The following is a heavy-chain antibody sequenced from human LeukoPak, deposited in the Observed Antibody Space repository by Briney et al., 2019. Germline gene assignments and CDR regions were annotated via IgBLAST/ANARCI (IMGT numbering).Heavy chain of an antibody. J-gene: IGHJ4*02. D-gene: IGHD3-10*01. Sequence: SETLSLTCTVSGGSISSSSYYWGWIRQPPGKGLEWIGSIYYSGSTYYNPSLKSRVTISVDTSKNQFSLKLSSVTAADTAVYYCARVLNDEVYGSDLPPFFDYWGQGTLVTVSS. CDR1: GGSISSSSYY. CDR2: IYYSGST. CDR3: ARVLNDEVYGSDLPPFFDY. V-gene: IGHV4-39*07.